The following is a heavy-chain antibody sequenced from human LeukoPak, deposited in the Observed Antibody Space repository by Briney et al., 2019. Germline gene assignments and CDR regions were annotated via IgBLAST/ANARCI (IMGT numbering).Heavy chain of an antibody. CDR1: GYSFNSYW. J-gene: IGHJ4*01. Sequence: EALKISCKGSGYSFNSYWIGWVRQMPGKGLEWMGIIYPGDSDTRYSPSFQGQVTISADKSISTAYLQWSSLKASDTAVYYCARGYTSSWSFDYWGQGTLVTVSS. D-gene: IGHD6-13*01. V-gene: IGHV5-51*01. CDR3: ARGYTSSWSFDY. CDR2: IYPGDSDT.